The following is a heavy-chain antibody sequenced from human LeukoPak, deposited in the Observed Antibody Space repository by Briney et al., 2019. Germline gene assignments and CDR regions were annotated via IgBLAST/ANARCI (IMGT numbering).Heavy chain of an antibody. J-gene: IGHJ4*02. CDR1: GGSISSGDYY. CDR2: IYYSGST. Sequence: SETLSLTCTVSGGSISSGDYYWSWIRQPPGKGLEWIGYIYYSGSTYYNPSLKSRVTISVDTSKNQFSLKLSSVTAADTAVYYCARVFTEVTPLYFDYWGQGTLVTVSS. V-gene: IGHV4-30-4*08. D-gene: IGHD4-23*01. CDR3: ARVFTEVTPLYFDY.